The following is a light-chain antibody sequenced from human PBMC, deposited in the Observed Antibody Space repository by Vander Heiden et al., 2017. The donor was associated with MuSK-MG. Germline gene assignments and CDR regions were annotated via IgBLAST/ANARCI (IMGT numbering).Light chain of an antibody. CDR1: QSLVHSDGTTY. Sequence: DLLMTQTPLPSTVSPRQPGSIPCRSSQSLVHSDGTTYMSLLQQRPGQPPRLLIYMISIRFSGVPDRFSGSGAGTDFTLKISRVEAEDVGVYYCGQATQFPYTFGQGTKLEIK. J-gene: IGKJ2*01. V-gene: IGKV2-24*01. CDR2: MIS. CDR3: GQATQFPYT.